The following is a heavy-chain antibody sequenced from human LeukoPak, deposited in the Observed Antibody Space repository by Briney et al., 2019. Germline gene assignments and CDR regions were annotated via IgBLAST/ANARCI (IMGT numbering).Heavy chain of an antibody. V-gene: IGHV3-15*01. CDR1: GFTFSNAW. CDR2: IKSKTDGGTA. D-gene: IGHD3-9*01. Sequence: GGSLRLSCAASGFTFSNAWMSWVRQAPGKGLEWVDRIKSKTDGGTADYAAPVKGRFTISRDDSKNTLYLQMNSLKTEDTAVYYCTTAFPGLLRYFDWLLTNPDYWGQGTLVTVSS. J-gene: IGHJ4*02. CDR3: TTAFPGLLRYFDWLLTNPDY.